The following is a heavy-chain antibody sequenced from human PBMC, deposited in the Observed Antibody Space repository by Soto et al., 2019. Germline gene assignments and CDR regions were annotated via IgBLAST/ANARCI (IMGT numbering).Heavy chain of an antibody. CDR3: ARARTSSCPVGCWFDP. V-gene: IGHV1-69*12. CDR2: IIPIFGTG. J-gene: IGHJ5*02. CDR1: GGTFSSYA. D-gene: IGHD2-15*01. Sequence: QVQLVQSGAEVKKLGSSVKVSCKASGGTFSSYAISWVRQAPGQGLEWMGGIIPIFGTGNYAQKFQGRVTITADESTSTAYMELSSLRSEDTAVYYCARARTSSCPVGCWFDPWGQGTLVTVSS.